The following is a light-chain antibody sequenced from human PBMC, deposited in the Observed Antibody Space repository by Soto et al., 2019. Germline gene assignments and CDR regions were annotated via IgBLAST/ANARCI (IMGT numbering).Light chain of an antibody. CDR1: SSDIGNYDF. J-gene: IGLJ1*01. V-gene: IGLV2-14*01. CDR3: SSYTSSSLYV. CDR2: EVS. Sequence: QSALTQPASVSGSPGQSITISCTGTSSDIGNYDFVSWYQQVPGTAPKAMIYEVSSRPSGVSNRFSGSKSGNTASLTISGLQAEDEADYYCSSYTSSSLYVFGTGTKLTVL.